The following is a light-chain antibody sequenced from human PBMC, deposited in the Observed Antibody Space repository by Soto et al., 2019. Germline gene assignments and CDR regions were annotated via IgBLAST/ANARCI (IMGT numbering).Light chain of an antibody. CDR1: QSVSSY. J-gene: IGKJ4*01. CDR2: DAS. V-gene: IGKV3-11*01. Sequence: EIVLTQSPATLSLSPGERATLSCRASQSVSSYLAWYQQKPGQAPRLLIYDASNRATGIPARFSGSGSGTDFTLTISSLEPEDFAVYYCQQRSNLPLTFGGGTNVDIK. CDR3: QQRSNLPLT.